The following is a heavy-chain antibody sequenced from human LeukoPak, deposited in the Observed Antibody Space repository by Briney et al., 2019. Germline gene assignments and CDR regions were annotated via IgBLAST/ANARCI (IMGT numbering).Heavy chain of an antibody. J-gene: IGHJ4*02. Sequence: GGSLRLSCAASAFTFTNYDFHWVRQAPGKGLEWVAFIRHDGSDKYYADSVKGRFTISRDNSKNTLYLQMNSLRAEDTAVYYCAKEDYWGQGTLVTVSS. CDR1: AFTFTNYD. V-gene: IGHV3-30*02. CDR3: AKEDY. CDR2: IRHDGSDK.